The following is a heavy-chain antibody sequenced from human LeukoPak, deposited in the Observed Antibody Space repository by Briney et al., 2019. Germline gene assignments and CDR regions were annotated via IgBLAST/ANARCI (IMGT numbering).Heavy chain of an antibody. CDR2: INPNSGGT. D-gene: IGHD6-19*01. CDR1: GYTFTGYY. Sequence: ASVKVSCKASGYTFTGYYMHWVRQAPGQGLEWMGWINPNSGGTNYAQKFQGRVTMTTDTSTSTAYMDRRRLRSDDPAGYYFARGSAVAAYGAQGTRVTVSS. J-gene: IGHJ4*02. CDR3: ARGSAVAAY. V-gene: IGHV1-2*02.